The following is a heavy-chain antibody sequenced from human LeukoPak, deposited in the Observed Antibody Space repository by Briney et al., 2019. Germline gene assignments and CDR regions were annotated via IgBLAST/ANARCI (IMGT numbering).Heavy chain of an antibody. CDR1: GGSISSYY. V-gene: IGHV4-4*07. CDR2: IYTSGST. CDR3: ARGGNCGGDCYPHDAFDI. Sequence: SETLSLTCTVSGGSISSYYWSWIRQPAGKGLEWIGRIYTSGSTNYNPSLKSRVTMSVDTSKNQFSLKLSSVTAADTAVYYCARGGNCGGDCYPHDAFDIWGQGTMVTVSS. D-gene: IGHD2-21*02. J-gene: IGHJ3*02.